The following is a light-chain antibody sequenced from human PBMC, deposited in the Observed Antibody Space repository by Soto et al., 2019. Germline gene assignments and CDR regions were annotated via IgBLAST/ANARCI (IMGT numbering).Light chain of an antibody. V-gene: IGKV3-15*01. Sequence: EIVLTQSPAILSVSPGERATLSWRASQSISRSLAWYQQKPGQAPRLLISDASTRATGIPDRFSGSGSGTEFTRTISSLQSEDFAVYYCQQYNSWPPITFGQGTRLEIK. J-gene: IGKJ5*01. CDR2: DAS. CDR1: QSISRS. CDR3: QQYNSWPPIT.